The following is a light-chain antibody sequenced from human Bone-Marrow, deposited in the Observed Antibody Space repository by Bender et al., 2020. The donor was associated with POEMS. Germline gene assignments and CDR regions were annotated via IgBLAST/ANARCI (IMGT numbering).Light chain of an antibody. J-gene: IGLJ2*01. CDR2: EVS. CDR1: SSDVGGYNY. V-gene: IGLV2-8*01. Sequence: QSALTQPPSASGSPGQSVTISCTGTSSDVGGYNYVSWYQQHPGKAPKLVIYEVSKRPSGVPDRFSGSKSGNTASLTVSGLQAEDEADYHCATWDGSLSGVVFGGGTKLTVL. CDR3: ATWDGSLSGVV.